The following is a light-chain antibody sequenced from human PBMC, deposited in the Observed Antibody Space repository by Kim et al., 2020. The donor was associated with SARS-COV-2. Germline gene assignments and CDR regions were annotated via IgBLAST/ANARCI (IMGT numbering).Light chain of an antibody. J-gene: IGLJ7*01. V-gene: IGLV3-19*01. Sequence: ALGQTVRITCQGDSLRSYYASWYQQKPGQAPVLVIYGKNNRPSGIPDRFSGSSSGNTASLTITGAQAEDEADYYRNSRDSSGNHAVFGGGTQLTVL. CDR1: SLRSYY. CDR2: GKN. CDR3: NSRDSSGNHAV.